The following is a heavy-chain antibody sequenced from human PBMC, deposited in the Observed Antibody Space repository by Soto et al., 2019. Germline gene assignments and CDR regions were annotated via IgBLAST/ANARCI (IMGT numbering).Heavy chain of an antibody. Sequence: QVQLQESGPGLVKPSQTLSLTCTVSGGSISSGGYYWSWIRQHPGKGLEWIGYIYYSGSTYYNPSLKSRVTISVDTSKNQFSLKLSSVTAADTAVYYCARLSTSSSQSYYYFDYWGQGTLVTVSS. V-gene: IGHV4-31*03. CDR3: ARLSTSSSQSYYYFDY. CDR2: IYYSGST. CDR1: GGSISSGGYY. J-gene: IGHJ4*02. D-gene: IGHD2-2*01.